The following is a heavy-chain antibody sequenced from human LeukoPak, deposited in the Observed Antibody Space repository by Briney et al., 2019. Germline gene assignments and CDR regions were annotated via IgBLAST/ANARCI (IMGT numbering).Heavy chain of an antibody. V-gene: IGHV5-51*01. Sequence: GESLQISFKGSGYSFTSYWIGWVRQMPGKGLEWMGIIYPGDSDTRYSPSFQGQVTISADKSISTAYLQWSSLKASDTAMYYCARLRGYYHSSGYYGWFDPRGQGTLGTVSA. CDR2: IYPGDSDT. CDR1: GYSFTSYW. CDR3: ARLRGYYHSSGYYGWFDP. D-gene: IGHD3-22*01. J-gene: IGHJ5*02.